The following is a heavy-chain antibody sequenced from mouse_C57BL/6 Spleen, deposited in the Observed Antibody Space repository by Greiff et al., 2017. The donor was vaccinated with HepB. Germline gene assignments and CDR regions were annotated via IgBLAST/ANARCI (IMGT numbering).Heavy chain of an antibody. CDR3: ARPSYYGPFDY. CDR2: ISGGGGNT. J-gene: IGHJ2*01. V-gene: IGHV5-9*01. D-gene: IGHD2-10*01. Sequence: EVMLVESGGGLVKPGGSLKLSCAASGFTFSSYTMSWVRQTPEKRLEWVATISGGGGNTYYPDSVKGRFTISRDNAKNTLYLQMSRLRSEDTALYYCARPSYYGPFDYWGQGTTLTVSS. CDR1: GFTFSSYT.